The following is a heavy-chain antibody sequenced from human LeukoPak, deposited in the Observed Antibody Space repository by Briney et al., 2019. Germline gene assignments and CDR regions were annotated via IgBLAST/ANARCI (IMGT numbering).Heavy chain of an antibody. V-gene: IGHV3-23*01. Sequence: GGSLRLSCAASGFTFRSYAMSWVRQAPGKGLEWVSVISGSGGSTYYADSVEGRFTISRDNAKNSLYLQMNSLRVEDTAVYYCARVRGSYSADYWGQGTLVTVSS. D-gene: IGHD3-16*01. J-gene: IGHJ4*02. CDR2: ISGSGGST. CDR3: ARVRGSYSADY. CDR1: GFTFRSYA.